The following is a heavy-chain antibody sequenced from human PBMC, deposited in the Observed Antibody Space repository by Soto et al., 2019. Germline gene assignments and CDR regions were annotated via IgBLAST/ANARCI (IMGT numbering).Heavy chain of an antibody. J-gene: IGHJ6*03. V-gene: IGHV1-2*04. CDR1: GDSFNDYD. D-gene: IGHD5-12*01. Sequence: QVQLVQSGAEVRKPGASVTVSCRSSGDSFNDYDIHWVRQAPGQGFEWMGWINPNGGVTKYAQKFQGCVSMTRDTSIRTVYMQLSRLRSDDTAVYYCARESGGATATLDYYYFYMDVWGTGTTVTVSS. CDR3: ARESGGATATLDYYYFYMDV. CDR2: INPNGGVT.